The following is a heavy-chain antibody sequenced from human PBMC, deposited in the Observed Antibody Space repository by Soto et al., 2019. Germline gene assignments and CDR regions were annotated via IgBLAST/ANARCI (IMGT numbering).Heavy chain of an antibody. J-gene: IGHJ3*01. D-gene: IGHD6-6*01. Sequence: ESGGGLVQPGVSLRLSCAASGFTFSSYWMSWVRQAPGKGLEWVACIKQDGGEKFYVDSVKGRFTISRDNAKNSLYLQMDSLRAEDTAVHYCASAEAARTSDNAFDVWGQGTMVTVSS. V-gene: IGHV3-7*01. CDR3: ASAEAARTSDNAFDV. CDR1: GFTFSSYW. CDR2: IKQDGGEK.